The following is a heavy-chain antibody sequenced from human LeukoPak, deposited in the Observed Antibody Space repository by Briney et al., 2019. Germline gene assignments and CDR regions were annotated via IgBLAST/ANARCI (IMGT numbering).Heavy chain of an antibody. CDR2: IYYSGST. J-gene: IGHJ2*01. CDR3: ARWESTESFDY. V-gene: IGHV4-30-4*01. CDR1: GGSISSGDYY. Sequence: SETLSLTCTVSGGSISSGDYYWSWIRQPPGKGLEWIGYIYYSGSTYYNPSLKSRVTISVDTSKNQFSLKLSPVTAADTAVYYCARWESTESFDYWGRGTLVTVSS. D-gene: IGHD1-26*01.